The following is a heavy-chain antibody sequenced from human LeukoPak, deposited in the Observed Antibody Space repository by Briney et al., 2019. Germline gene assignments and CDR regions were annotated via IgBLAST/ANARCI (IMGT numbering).Heavy chain of an antibody. Sequence: GASVKVSCKASGYTFTSYGISRVRQAPGQGLEWMGWISAYNGNTNYAQKLQGRVTMTTDTSTSTAYMELRSLRSDDTAVYYCAITSSGVVVAARGNYFDYWGQGTLVTVSS. CDR1: GYTFTSYG. V-gene: IGHV1-18*01. CDR3: AITSSGVVVAARGNYFDY. D-gene: IGHD2-15*01. J-gene: IGHJ4*02. CDR2: ISAYNGNT.